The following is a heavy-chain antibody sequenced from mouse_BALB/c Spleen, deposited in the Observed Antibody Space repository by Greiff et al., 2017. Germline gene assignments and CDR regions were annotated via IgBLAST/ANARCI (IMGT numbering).Heavy chain of an antibody. CDR1: GFNIKDTY. V-gene: IGHV14-3*02. D-gene: IGHD2-14*01. CDR2: IDPANGNT. Sequence: EVQLVESGAELVKPGASVKLSCTASGFNIKDTYMHWVKQRPEQGLEWIGRIDPANGNTKYDPKFQGKATITADTSSNTAYLQLSSLTSEDTAVYYCARNYRYGDYYAMDYWGQGTSVTVSS. J-gene: IGHJ4*01. CDR3: ARNYRYGDYYAMDY.